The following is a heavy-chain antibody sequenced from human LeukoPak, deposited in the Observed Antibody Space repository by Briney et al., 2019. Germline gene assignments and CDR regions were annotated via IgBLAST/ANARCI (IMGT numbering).Heavy chain of an antibody. CDR3: ARDRGWLQYVSGFFDY. D-gene: IGHD5-24*01. V-gene: IGHV4-38-2*02. Sequence: SETLSLTCAVSGFSITSGYHWGWIRQPPGKGLEWIASILRNGSTYHNPSVKSRVTISADTSKNQFSLRLDSVTAADTAVYYCARDRGWLQYVSGFFDYWGQGSPVTVSS. CDR1: GFSITSGYH. J-gene: IGHJ4*02. CDR2: ILRNGST.